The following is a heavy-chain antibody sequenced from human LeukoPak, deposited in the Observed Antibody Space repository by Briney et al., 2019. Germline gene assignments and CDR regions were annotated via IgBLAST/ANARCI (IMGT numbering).Heavy chain of an antibody. D-gene: IGHD1/OR15-1a*01. CDR3: VRDRTLSVY. V-gene: IGHV3-7*01. J-gene: IGHJ4*02. CDR1: GFTFTSFW. Sequence: GGSLRLSCAVSGFTFTSFWMSWVRQAPGKGLEWVANIKEDGSEKYYVDSVKGRFTISRDNAKNSPYLELNSLRTEDTAVYYCVRDRTLSVYWGQGTLVTVSS. CDR2: IKEDGSEK.